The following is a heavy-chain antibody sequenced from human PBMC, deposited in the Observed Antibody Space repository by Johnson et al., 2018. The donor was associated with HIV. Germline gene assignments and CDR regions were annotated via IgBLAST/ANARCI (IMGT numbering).Heavy chain of an antibody. CDR3: ARGKGAAAGLDAFDI. D-gene: IGHD6-13*01. CDR2: ASGSGGTT. J-gene: IGHJ3*02. V-gene: IGHV3-23*04. Sequence: MQLVESGGGLVQPGGSLRLSCAASGFTFSSYAVSWVRQAPGKGLEWVSGASGSGGTTYYAASVKGRFTISRDNSKNTLYLQMNSLRAEDTALYYCARGKGAAAGLDAFDIWGQGSMVTVSS. CDR1: GFTFSSYA.